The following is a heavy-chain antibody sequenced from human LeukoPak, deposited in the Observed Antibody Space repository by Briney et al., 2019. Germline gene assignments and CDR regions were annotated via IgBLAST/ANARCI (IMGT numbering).Heavy chain of an antibody. J-gene: IGHJ4*02. Sequence: GASVKVSCKAFGYTFTSNYMHWVRQAPGQGPEWMGVISPSGGSTTYAQKFQGRVTLTRDMSTSTDYLELSSLRSEDTAVYYCASGGIRGPFDYWGQGTLVTVSS. CDR2: ISPSGGST. D-gene: IGHD3-16*01. CDR1: GYTFTSNY. V-gene: IGHV1-46*01. CDR3: ASGGIRGPFDY.